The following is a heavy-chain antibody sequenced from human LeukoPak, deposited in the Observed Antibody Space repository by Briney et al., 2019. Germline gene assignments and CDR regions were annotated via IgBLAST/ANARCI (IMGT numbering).Heavy chain of an antibody. Sequence: AASVKVSCKASGGTFSGYAISWVRQAPGQGLEWMGGIIPIFGTANYAQKFQGRVTITADESTSTAYMELSSLRSEDTAVYYCARVVYYDSSDLYYFDYWGQGTLVTVSS. J-gene: IGHJ4*02. V-gene: IGHV1-69*13. CDR2: IIPIFGTA. CDR1: GGTFSGYA. D-gene: IGHD3-22*01. CDR3: ARVVYYDSSDLYYFDY.